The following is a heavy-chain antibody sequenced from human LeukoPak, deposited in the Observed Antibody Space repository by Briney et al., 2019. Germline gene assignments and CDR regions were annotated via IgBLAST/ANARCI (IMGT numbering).Heavy chain of an antibody. CDR2: INWNGGGT. CDR3: AKHMRATNTYSFFGLDV. V-gene: IGHV3-9*01. D-gene: IGHD1-26*01. CDR1: GFTFKDYG. J-gene: IGHJ6*02. Sequence: GGSLRLSCAATGFTFKDYGMHWVRQPPGKGLEWVSSINWNGGGTDYADSVKGRFTISRDNSKNSLYLQLSSLRPEDTALYYCAKHMRATNTYSFFGLDVWGQGTTVTVSS.